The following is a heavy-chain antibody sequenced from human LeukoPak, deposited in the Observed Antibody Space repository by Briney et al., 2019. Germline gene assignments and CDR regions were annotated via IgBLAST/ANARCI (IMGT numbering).Heavy chain of an antibody. CDR3: ARDLLLSSVFDP. CDR1: GGSFSGYY. Sequence: PSETLSLTCAVYGGSFSGYYWSWIRQPPGKGLEWIGEINHSGSTYYNPSLKSRVTISVDTPKNQFSLKLSSVTAADTAVYCCARDLLLSSVFDPWGQGTLVTVSS. V-gene: IGHV4-34*01. D-gene: IGHD3-10*01. CDR2: INHSGST. J-gene: IGHJ5*02.